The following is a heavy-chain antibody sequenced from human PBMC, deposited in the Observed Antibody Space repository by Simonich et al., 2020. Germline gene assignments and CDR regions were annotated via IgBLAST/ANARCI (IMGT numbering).Heavy chain of an antibody. CDR3: ARDLGSSYYFYY. D-gene: IGHD6-6*01. Sequence: GGGGVQPGGSLGLSCAASGFTFGDYAMNWVRQAPGRGLEGVAVISYDGSNKYYADSVKGRFTISRDNSKNTLYLQMNSLRAEDTAVYYCARDLGSSYYFYYWGQGTLVTVSS. V-gene: IGHV3-30*07. CDR2: ISYDGSNK. J-gene: IGHJ4*02. CDR1: GFTFGDYA.